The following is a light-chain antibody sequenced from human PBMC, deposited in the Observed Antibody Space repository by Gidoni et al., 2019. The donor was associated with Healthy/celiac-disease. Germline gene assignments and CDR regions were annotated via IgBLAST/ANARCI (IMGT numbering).Light chain of an antibody. CDR3: QQSYSTPPWT. CDR1: QSISSY. V-gene: IGKV1-39*01. CDR2: AAS. Sequence: DIQMTQSPSSLSASVGDRVTITCRASQSISSYLNWYQQKPGKAPKLLSYAASSLQSGVPSRFNGSGSGTDFTLTISRLQPEDFATYYCQQSYSTPPWTFGQGTKVEIK. J-gene: IGKJ1*01.